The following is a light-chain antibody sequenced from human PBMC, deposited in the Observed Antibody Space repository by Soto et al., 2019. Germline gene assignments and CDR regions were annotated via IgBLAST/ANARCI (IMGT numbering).Light chain of an antibody. CDR1: QSVNSN. V-gene: IGKV3-15*01. J-gene: IGKJ2*01. Sequence: EIVMTQSPATLSVSPGERATLSCRASQSVNSNLAWYQQKPGQAPSLLIYGASTRATGVPARFSGSGSGTEFTLTISSLQSEDFAVYYCQQYKNRPPYTFGQGTKLEIK. CDR2: GAS. CDR3: QQYKNRPPYT.